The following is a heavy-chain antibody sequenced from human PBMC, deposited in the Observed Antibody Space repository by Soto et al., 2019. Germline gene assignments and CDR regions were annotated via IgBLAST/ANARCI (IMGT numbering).Heavy chain of an antibody. V-gene: IGHV4-4*02. CDR1: GGSISSSNW. CDR3: ARDGGKYYYYYGMDV. CDR2: TYHSGST. D-gene: IGHD6-25*01. Sequence: SETLSLTCAVSGGSISSSNWWSWVRQPPGKGLEWIGETYHSGSTNYNPSLKSRVTISVDKSKNQFSLKLSSVTAADTAVYYCARDGGKYYYYYGMDVWGQGTTVTVSS. J-gene: IGHJ6*02.